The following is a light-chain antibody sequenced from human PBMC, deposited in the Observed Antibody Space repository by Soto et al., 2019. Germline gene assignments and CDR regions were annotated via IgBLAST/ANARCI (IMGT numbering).Light chain of an antibody. CDR2: EAS. J-gene: IGKJ1*01. CDR3: QQYKSYFRT. CDR1: QSISSW. V-gene: IGKV1-5*03. Sequence: DIQMTQSPSPLSASVGDRVTITCRASQSISSWLAWYQQNPGKAPKLLIYEASSLESGVQSRFSGSGSGTEFTLTISSLQPDDFATYYCQQYKSYFRTFGQGTKVEIK.